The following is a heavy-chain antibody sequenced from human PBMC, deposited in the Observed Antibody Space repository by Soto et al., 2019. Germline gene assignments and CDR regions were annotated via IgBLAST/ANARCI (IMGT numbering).Heavy chain of an antibody. CDR1: GFSLSTSGVS. D-gene: IGHD4-17*01. J-gene: IGHJ4*02. CDR2: IYWDDDK. CDR3: AHRTGYGALFDY. V-gene: IGHV2-5*02. Sequence: QITLKESGPPLVKPTQTLTLTCTFSGFSLSTSGVSVGWVRQPPGRALEWLALIYWDDDKHYSPSLKSRLTIXQXXSKNQVVLTMTNMDPVDTATYYCAHRTGYGALFDYWGQGPLVTVSS.